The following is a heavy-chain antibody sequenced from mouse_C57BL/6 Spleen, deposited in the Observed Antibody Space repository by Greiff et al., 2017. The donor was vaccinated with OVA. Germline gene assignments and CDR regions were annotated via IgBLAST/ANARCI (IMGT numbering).Heavy chain of an antibody. D-gene: IGHD1-1*01. Sequence: QVQLQQSGAELVKPGASVKISCKASGSAFSSFWMNWVKQRPGKGLEWIGQISPGDGATNYNGKFKGTATLIADKSSSTAYMQRSSLTSEDSAVYCCERDYYGRTWYFDVWGTGTTVTVSS. CDR3: ERDYYGRTWYFDV. V-gene: IGHV1-80*01. CDR2: ISPGDGAT. CDR1: GSAFSSFW. J-gene: IGHJ1*03.